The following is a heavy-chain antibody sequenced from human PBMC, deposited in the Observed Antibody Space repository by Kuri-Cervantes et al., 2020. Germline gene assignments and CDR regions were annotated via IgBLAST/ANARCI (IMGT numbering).Heavy chain of an antibody. CDR1: GGPISSYY. D-gene: IGHD5-18*01. Sequence: SETLYLTCTVSGGPISSYYWSWIRQPAGKGLEWIGRIYYSGSTYYNPSLKSRVTISVDTSKNQFSLRLSSVTAADTAVYYCARHDVHTAMVPNWFDPWGKGTLVTVSS. J-gene: IGHJ5*02. CDR3: ARHDVHTAMVPNWFDP. CDR2: IYYSGST. V-gene: IGHV4-59*05.